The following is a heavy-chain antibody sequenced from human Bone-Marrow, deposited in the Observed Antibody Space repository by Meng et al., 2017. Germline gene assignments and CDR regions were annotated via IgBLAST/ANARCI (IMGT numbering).Heavy chain of an antibody. V-gene: IGHV4-61*01. Sequence: QVQLQESGPGLVRPSATLSLTCTVSGGSVNSGSYASSWIRQPPGKGLEWIGNIYYSGTTNYNPSLKSRVTISIDASKNQFSLMLSSLTAADTAVYYCARGQYYWGQGTLVTVSS. CDR1: GGSVNSGSYA. CDR2: IYYSGTT. J-gene: IGHJ4*02. CDR3: ARGQYY.